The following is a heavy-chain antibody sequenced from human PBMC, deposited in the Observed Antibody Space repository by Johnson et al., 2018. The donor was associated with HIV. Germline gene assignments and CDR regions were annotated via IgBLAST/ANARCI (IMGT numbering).Heavy chain of an antibody. CDR1: GFTFSSYA. V-gene: IGHV3-23*04. CDR2: ISGSGGST. D-gene: IGHD3-16*01. Sequence: VQLVESGGGLVQPGGSLRLSCAASGFTFSSYAMSWVRQAPGKGLEWVSAISGSGGSTYYADSVKGRFTIFRDNAKNSLYIQMSGLREEDTAVYFCGSLGDGHQKGAFEIWGHGTMVTVSS. J-gene: IGHJ3*02. CDR3: GSLGDGHQKGAFEI.